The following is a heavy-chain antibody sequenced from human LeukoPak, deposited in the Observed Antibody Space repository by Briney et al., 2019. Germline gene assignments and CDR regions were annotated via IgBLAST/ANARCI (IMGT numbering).Heavy chain of an antibody. CDR2: ISSSGSTI. Sequence: GGSLRLSCVASGFSFSSYEINWVRQAPGKGLEWVSYISSSGSTIYYADSVKGRFTISRDNAKNSLYLQMNSLRPEDTAVYYCARFGYNDFDYWGQGTLVTVS. J-gene: IGHJ4*02. CDR3: ARFGYNDFDY. CDR1: GFSFSSYE. V-gene: IGHV3-48*03. D-gene: IGHD5-24*01.